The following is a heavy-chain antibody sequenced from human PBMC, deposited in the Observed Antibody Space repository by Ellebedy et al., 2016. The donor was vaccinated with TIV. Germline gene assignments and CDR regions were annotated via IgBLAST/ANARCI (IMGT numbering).Heavy chain of an antibody. CDR2: IYYSGST. CDR1: GGSISTYY. CDR3: ARELSWNNRHAFDY. D-gene: IGHD1-14*01. J-gene: IGHJ4*02. V-gene: IGHV4-59*01. Sequence: MPSETLSLTCTVSGGSISTYYWSWIRQPPGKGLEWIGYIYYSGSTNYNTSLKSRVTISVDTSKNQFSLKLSSVTAADTAVYYCARELSWNNRHAFDYWGQGTLVTVSS.